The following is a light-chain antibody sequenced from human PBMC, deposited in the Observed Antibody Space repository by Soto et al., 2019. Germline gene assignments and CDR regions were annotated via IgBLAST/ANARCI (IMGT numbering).Light chain of an antibody. CDR1: SGHSNYD. J-gene: IGLJ3*02. Sequence: QLVLTQSPSASASLGASVKLTCTLSSGHSNYDIAWHQQQPEKGPRYLMKLNSDGSHYKGDGIPDRFSGSSSGAERYLTISSLQSEDEADYYCQTWGTGNWVFGGGTKLTVL. CDR3: QTWGTGNWV. V-gene: IGLV4-69*01. CDR2: LNSDGSH.